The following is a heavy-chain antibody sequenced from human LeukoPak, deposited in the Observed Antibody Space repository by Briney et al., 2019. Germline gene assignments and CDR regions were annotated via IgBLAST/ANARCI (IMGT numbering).Heavy chain of an antibody. V-gene: IGHV4-59*01. CDR2: IYYSGST. J-gene: IGHJ5*02. CDR3: AREEQCYYDSSGYLGNWFDP. Sequence: GSXXXXYWSWIRQPPGKGLEWIGYIYYSGSTNYNPSLKSRVTISVDTSKNQFSLKLSSVTAADTAVCYCAREEQCYYDSSGYLGNWFDPWGQGTLVTVSS. D-gene: IGHD3-22*01. CDR1: GSXXXXY.